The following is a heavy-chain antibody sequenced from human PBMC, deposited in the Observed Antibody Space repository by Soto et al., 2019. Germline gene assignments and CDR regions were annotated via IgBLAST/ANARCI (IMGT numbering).Heavy chain of an antibody. V-gene: IGHV3-33*01. J-gene: IGHJ4*02. D-gene: IGHD1-1*01. CDR3: CGVLYDWDY. Sequence: QVQLVESGGGVVQPERSLRLSCAASGFTFSNYGMHWVRQAAGKGLEWVAVIWYDGSNKYYADSVKGRFTISRDNSKKTLYLQMTSLRADDTAAYYCCGVLYDWDYWGQGTVVTVSS. CDR1: GFTFSNYG. CDR2: IWYDGSNK.